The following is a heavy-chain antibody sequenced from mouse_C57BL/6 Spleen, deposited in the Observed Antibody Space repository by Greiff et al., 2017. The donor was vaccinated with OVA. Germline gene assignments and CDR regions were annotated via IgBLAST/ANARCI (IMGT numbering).Heavy chain of an antibody. CDR3: ASRSSSDWYFDV. CDR2: IDPANGNT. D-gene: IGHD1-1*01. Sequence: VQLQQSVAELVRPGASVKLSCTASGFNIKNPYMHWVKQRPEQGLEWIGRIDPANGNTKYAPKFQGKATITADTSSNTAYLQLSSLTSEDTAIYYCASRSSSDWYFDVWGTGTTVTVSS. J-gene: IGHJ1*03. V-gene: IGHV14-3*01. CDR1: GFNIKNPY.